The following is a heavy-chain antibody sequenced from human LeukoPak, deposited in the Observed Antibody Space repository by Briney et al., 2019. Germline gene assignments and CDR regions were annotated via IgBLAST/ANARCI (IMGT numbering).Heavy chain of an antibody. V-gene: IGHV4-34*01. D-gene: IGHD3-16*02. CDR3: ARGIMITFGGVIVMYYFDY. CDR2: INHSGST. Sequence: SETLSLTCAVYGGSFSGYYWSWIRQPPGKGLEWIGEINHSGSTNYNPSLKSRVTISVDTSKNQFSLKLSSVTAADTAVYYCARGIMITFGGVIVMYYFDYWGQGTLATVSS. J-gene: IGHJ4*02. CDR1: GGSFSGYY.